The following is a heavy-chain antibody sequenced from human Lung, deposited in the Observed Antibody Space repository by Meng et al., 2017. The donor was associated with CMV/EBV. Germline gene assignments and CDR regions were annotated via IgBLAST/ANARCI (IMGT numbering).Heavy chain of an antibody. J-gene: IGHJ6*02. CDR1: GGSISSGGYY. D-gene: IGHD2-21*02. V-gene: IGHV4-31*03. CDR3: ARGGGYWSAGLYYYGMDV. Sequence: SETLSLXCTVSGGSISSGGYYWSWSRQHPGKGLEWIGYIYYSGSTYSNPSLKSRVTISVDTSKNQLSLKLSSVTAADTAVYYCARGGGYWSAGLYYYGMDVWXQGTXVTVSS. CDR2: IYYSGST.